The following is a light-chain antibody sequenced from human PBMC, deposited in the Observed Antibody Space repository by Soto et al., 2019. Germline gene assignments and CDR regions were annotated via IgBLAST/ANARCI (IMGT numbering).Light chain of an antibody. Sequence: AIRMTQSPSSFSASTGDRVTITCRASQGISSYLAWYQQKPGKAPKLLIYAASTLQSGVPSRFSGSGSGTDFTLTISCLQSEDFAVYYCQQRSNWPLTFGGGTKVDIK. V-gene: IGKV1-8*01. CDR2: AAS. J-gene: IGKJ4*01. CDR3: QQRSNWPLT. CDR1: QGISSY.